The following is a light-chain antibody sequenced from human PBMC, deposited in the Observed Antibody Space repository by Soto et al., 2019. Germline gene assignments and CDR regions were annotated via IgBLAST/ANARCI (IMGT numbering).Light chain of an antibody. V-gene: IGKV1-39*01. Sequence: DIQMTQSPSSLSASVGDRVTITCRASQNVAHFLNWYQQKPGKAPKLLIYATSSLHSGVPSRFSGSGFGTDFTLTISSLQTEDFATYYCKQNYSPPPMTFGQGPRLE. CDR3: KQNYSPPPMT. J-gene: IGKJ5*01. CDR2: ATS. CDR1: QNVAHF.